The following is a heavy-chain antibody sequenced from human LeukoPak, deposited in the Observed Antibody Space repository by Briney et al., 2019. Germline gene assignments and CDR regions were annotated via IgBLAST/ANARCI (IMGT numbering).Heavy chain of an antibody. V-gene: IGHV3-48*04. Sequence: GGSLRLSCAASGFTFSSYSMNWVRQAPGKGLEWVSYISSSSSTTSYADSVRGRFTISRDNAKNSLYLQMNSLRAEDTAVYYCARAGPMDRGVIAHGMDVWGQGTTVTVSS. CDR2: ISSSSSTT. D-gene: IGHD3-10*01. CDR3: ARAGPMDRGVIAHGMDV. CDR1: GFTFSSYS. J-gene: IGHJ6*02.